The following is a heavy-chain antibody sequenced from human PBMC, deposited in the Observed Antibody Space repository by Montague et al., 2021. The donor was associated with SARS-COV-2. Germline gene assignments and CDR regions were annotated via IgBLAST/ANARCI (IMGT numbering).Heavy chain of an antibody. V-gene: IGHV4-34*01. CDR2: IYYSGSS. J-gene: IGHJ6*02. CDR1: GGSFSGYC. Sequence: SQTLSLTCAVYGGSFSGYCCSWTRKPPGKGMEWIGSIYYSGSSYYNSSPTSRVPITVATSKYQFSLKLSSVTAADTAVYYCARDQGYNWNYYYYYGMDVWGQGTTVTVSS. D-gene: IGHD1-20*01. CDR3: ARDQGYNWNYYYYYGMDV.